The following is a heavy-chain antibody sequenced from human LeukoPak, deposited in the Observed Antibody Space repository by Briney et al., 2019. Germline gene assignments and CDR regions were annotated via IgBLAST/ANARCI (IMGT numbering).Heavy chain of an antibody. V-gene: IGHV3-30*04. CDR3: AREGGYSGSYRDCYFDY. J-gene: IGHJ4*02. Sequence: GGSLRLSCAASGFTFSSYAMHWVRQAPGKGLEWVAVISYDGSNKYYADSVKGRFTISRDNSKNTLYLQMNSLRAEDTAVYYCAREGGYSGSYRDCYFDYWGQGTLVTVSS. D-gene: IGHD1-26*01. CDR2: ISYDGSNK. CDR1: GFTFSSYA.